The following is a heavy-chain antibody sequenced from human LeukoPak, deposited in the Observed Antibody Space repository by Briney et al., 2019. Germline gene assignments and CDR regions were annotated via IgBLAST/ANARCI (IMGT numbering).Heavy chain of an antibody. J-gene: IGHJ4*02. Sequence: SETLSLTCTVSGGSISGHYWTWIRQPPGKGLEWIGYIYDIGSTTYNPSLKSRVTISVDTSKNQFSLKLSSVTAADTAVYYCARGGVLKSVDYWGQGTLVTVSS. CDR2: IYDIGST. V-gene: IGHV4-59*11. CDR3: ARGGVLKSVDY. CDR1: GGSISGHY. D-gene: IGHD3-16*01.